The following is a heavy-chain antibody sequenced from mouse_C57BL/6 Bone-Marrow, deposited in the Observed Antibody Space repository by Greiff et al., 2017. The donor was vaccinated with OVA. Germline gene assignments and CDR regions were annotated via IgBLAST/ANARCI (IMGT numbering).Heavy chain of an antibody. Sequence: EVKLMESEGGLVQPGSSMKLSCTASGFTFSDYYMAWVRQVPEKGLEWVANINYDGSSTYYLDSLKSRFIISRDNAKNILYLQMSSLKSEDTATYYCAREGAYYGYDGGVFDYWGQGTTLTVSS. J-gene: IGHJ2*01. D-gene: IGHD2-9*01. V-gene: IGHV5-16*01. CDR2: INYDGSST. CDR1: GFTFSDYY. CDR3: AREGAYYGYDGGVFDY.